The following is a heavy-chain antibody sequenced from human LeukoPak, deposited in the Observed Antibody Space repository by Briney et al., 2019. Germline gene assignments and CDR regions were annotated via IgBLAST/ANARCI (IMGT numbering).Heavy chain of an antibody. CDR2: IYHSGST. V-gene: IGHV4-38-2*02. J-gene: IGHJ4*02. CDR3: ARGGWETVVGPFSPDLDY. D-gene: IGHD2-2*01. Sequence: SETLSLTCTVSGYSISSGYYWGWIRQPPGKGLEWIGSIYHSGSTYYNPSLKSRVTFSVDTSKNQFSLKLSSVTAADTAVYYCARGGWETVVGPFSPDLDYWGQGTLVTVSS. CDR1: GYSISSGYY.